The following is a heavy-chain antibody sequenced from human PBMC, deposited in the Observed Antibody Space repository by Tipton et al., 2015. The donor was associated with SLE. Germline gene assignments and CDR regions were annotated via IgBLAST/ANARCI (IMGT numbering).Heavy chain of an antibody. D-gene: IGHD2-21*02. CDR1: GGSISSYY. CDR3: ARGGTAKVNDY. Sequence: TLSLTCTVSGGSISSYYWSWIRQPPGKGLEWIGYIYYSGSTNYNPSLKSRVTISVDTPKNQFSLNLNSVTAADTAVYYCARGGTAKVNDYWGQGTLVTVSS. J-gene: IGHJ4*02. CDR2: IYYSGST. V-gene: IGHV4-59*01.